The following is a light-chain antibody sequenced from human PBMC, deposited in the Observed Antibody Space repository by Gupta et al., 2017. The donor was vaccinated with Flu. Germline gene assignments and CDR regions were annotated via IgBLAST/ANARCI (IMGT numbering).Light chain of an antibody. CDR2: AAS. Sequence: DIQMTQSPASLSASLGHRVTITCRASQSIRSLLNWYQQEPGKAPQLLIYAASSLQSGVPSRFTGSGSGTYFTLTISDLQPEDFATYYCLDSYGTPRTFGPGTRLEIK. CDR1: QSIRSL. V-gene: IGKV1-39*01. CDR3: LDSYGTPRT. J-gene: IGKJ2*01.